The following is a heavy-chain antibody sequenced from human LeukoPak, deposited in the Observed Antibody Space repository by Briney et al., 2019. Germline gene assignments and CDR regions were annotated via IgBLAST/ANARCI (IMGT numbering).Heavy chain of an antibody. V-gene: IGHV4-39*07. D-gene: IGHD3-22*01. CDR3: ARGREYYDSSGYYSQNWFDP. J-gene: IGHJ5*02. Sequence: PSETLSLTCTVSGGSISSSSYYWGWIRQPPGKGLEWIGSIYYSGSTYYNPSLRSRVTISIDTSKNQFSLKLSSVTAADTAVYYCARGREYYDSSGYYSQNWFDPWGPGALVTVSS. CDR2: IYYSGST. CDR1: GGSISSSSYY.